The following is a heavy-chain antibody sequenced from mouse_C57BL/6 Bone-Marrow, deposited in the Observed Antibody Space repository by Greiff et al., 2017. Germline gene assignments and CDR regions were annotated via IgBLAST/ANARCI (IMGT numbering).Heavy chain of an antibody. V-gene: IGHV14-4*01. Sequence: EVNVVESGAELVRPGASVKLSCTASGFNIKDDYMHWVKQRPEQGLEWIGWIDPENGDTEYASKFQGKATITADTSSNTAYLQLSSLTSEDTAVYYCTVGDYWGQGTTLTVSS. CDR1: GFNIKDDY. CDR2: IDPENGDT. J-gene: IGHJ2*01. CDR3: TVGDY.